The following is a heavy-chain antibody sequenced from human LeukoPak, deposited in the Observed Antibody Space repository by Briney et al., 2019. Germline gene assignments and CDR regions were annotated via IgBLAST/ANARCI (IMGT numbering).Heavy chain of an antibody. J-gene: IGHJ4*02. D-gene: IGHD6-19*01. Sequence: GGSLRLSCAASGFTFSSYAMHWVRQDPGKGLEWVSGISWNSGSIGYADSVKGRFTISRDNAKNSLYLQMNSLRAEDTALYYCAKDISGSGWYFFDYWGQGTLVTVSS. CDR1: GFTFSSYA. V-gene: IGHV3-9*01. CDR2: ISWNSGSI. CDR3: AKDISGSGWYFFDY.